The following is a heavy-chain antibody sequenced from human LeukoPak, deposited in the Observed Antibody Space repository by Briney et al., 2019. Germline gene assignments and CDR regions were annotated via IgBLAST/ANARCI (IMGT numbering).Heavy chain of an antibody. Sequence: ASVKVSCRASGYTFTSYGISWVRQAPGQGLEWMGWISAYNGNTNYAQKLQGRVTMTTDTSTSTAYMELRSLRSDDTAVYCCARGGPSYGSGSDAFDIWGQGTMVTVSS. D-gene: IGHD3-10*01. CDR3: ARGGPSYGSGSDAFDI. V-gene: IGHV1-18*01. CDR2: ISAYNGNT. CDR1: GYTFTSYG. J-gene: IGHJ3*02.